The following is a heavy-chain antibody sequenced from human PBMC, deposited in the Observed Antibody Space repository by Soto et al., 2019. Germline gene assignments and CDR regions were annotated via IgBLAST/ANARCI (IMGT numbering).Heavy chain of an antibody. CDR1: GYTFTGYY. J-gene: IGHJ3*02. CDR3: ARGPRYSYGPRGGAFDI. D-gene: IGHD5-18*01. Sequence: VASVKVSCKASGYTFTGYYMHWVRQAPGQGLEWMGWINPNSGGTNYAQKFQGWVTMTRDTSISTAYMELSRLRSDDTAVYYCARGPRYSYGPRGGAFDIWRQGTMVTVSS. CDR2: INPNSGGT. V-gene: IGHV1-2*04.